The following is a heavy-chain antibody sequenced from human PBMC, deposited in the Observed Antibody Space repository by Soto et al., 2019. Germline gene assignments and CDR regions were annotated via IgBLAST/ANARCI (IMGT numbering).Heavy chain of an antibody. D-gene: IGHD6-13*01. CDR3: TTYMATSGYSSSWLIDL. CDR1: NFTFSNAW. V-gene: IGHV3-15*07. CDR2: IKSKADGGTT. Sequence: PGGSLRLSCGASNFTFSNAWMNWVRQAPGKGLEWVGRIKSKADGGTTDHAAPVKGRFTISRDDSENTLYLQMNSLKSEDTAVYYCTTYMATSGYSSSWLIDLWGQGTMVTVSS. J-gene: IGHJ3*01.